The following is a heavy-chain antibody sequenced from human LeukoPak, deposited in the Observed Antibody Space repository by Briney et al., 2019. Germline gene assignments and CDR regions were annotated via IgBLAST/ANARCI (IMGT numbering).Heavy chain of an antibody. Sequence: GSLRLSCAASGFTFSSYSMNWVRQAPGKGLEWVSSISSSSSYIYYADSVEGRFTISRDNAKNSLYLQMNSLRAEDTAVYYCARDRVVPAAAMDVWGQGTTVTVSS. CDR2: ISSSSSYI. D-gene: IGHD2-2*01. CDR1: GFTFSSYS. CDR3: ARDRVVPAAAMDV. J-gene: IGHJ6*02. V-gene: IGHV3-21*01.